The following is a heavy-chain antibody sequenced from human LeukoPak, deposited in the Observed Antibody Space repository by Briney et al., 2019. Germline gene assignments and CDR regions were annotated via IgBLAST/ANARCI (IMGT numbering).Heavy chain of an antibody. CDR3: AKCGSSTCKTNMDV. CDR2: ISGSGGST. V-gene: IGHV3-23*01. J-gene: IGHJ6*03. CDR1: GFTFSSYA. D-gene: IGHD6-13*01. Sequence: GGSLRLSCVASGFTFSSYAMSWFRQAPGKGLEWVSSISGSGGSTYYADSVKGRFTISRDNSKNTLYLQMNSLRAEDTAVYYCAKCGSSTCKTNMDVWGKGTTVTVSS.